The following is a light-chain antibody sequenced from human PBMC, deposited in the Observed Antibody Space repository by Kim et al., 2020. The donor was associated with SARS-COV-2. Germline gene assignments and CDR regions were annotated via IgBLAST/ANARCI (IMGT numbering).Light chain of an antibody. CDR2: WAS. CDR3: QQSYSPPLT. Sequence: ATINCKYSQNILSRSNNKNNLAWYQQKPGQPPKLLIYWASSRESGVPDRFIGSGSGTDFTLTISSLQAEDVAIYYCQQSYSPPLTFGGGTKVDIK. J-gene: IGKJ4*01. V-gene: IGKV4-1*01. CDR1: QNILSRSNNKNN.